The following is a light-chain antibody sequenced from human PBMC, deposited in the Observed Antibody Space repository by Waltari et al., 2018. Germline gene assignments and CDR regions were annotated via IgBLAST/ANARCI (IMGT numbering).Light chain of an antibody. J-gene: IGKJ1*01. CDR3: QQYYSSPWT. CDR1: QSLFYISNNKIF. Sequence: DIVLTQSPDSLAVSLGERATINCKSSQSLFYISNNKIFLSWYQQVRGRPPQLLLYCASTRASVVPDLFSGRVSGTDFPLTISSLQAEDVATYYCQQYYSSPWTFVQGTRVEIK. CDR2: CAS. V-gene: IGKV4-1*01.